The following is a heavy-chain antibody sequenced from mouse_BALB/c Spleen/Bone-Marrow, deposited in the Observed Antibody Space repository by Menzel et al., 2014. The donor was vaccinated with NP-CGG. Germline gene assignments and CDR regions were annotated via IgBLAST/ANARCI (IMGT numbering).Heavy chain of an antibody. CDR2: IYPGDGDT. V-gene: IGHV1-80*01. CDR3: ARKYGDY. J-gene: IGHJ2*01. Sequence: QVQLKDSGAELVRPGFSVKISCKASGYVFSSYWMNWVKQRPGQGLEWIGQIYPGDGDTNYNGKFKGKATLTADKSSSTAYMQLSSLTSEDSAVYFCARKYGDYWGQGTTLTVSS. D-gene: IGHD2-10*02. CDR1: GYVFSSYW.